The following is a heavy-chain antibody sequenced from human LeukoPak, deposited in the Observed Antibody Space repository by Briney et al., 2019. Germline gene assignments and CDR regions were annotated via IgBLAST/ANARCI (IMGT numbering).Heavy chain of an antibody. CDR2: ISGSGGST. D-gene: IGHD5-12*01. CDR1: GFTFSSYA. J-gene: IGHJ3*02. V-gene: IGHV3-23*01. CDR3: AKDRLYSGYDFSAFDI. Sequence: GGSLRLSCAASGFTFSSYAMSWVRQAPGKGLEWVSAISGSGGSTYYADSVKGRFTISRDNSKNTLYLQMNSLRAEDTAVYYCAKDRLYSGYDFSAFDIWGQGTMVTVSS.